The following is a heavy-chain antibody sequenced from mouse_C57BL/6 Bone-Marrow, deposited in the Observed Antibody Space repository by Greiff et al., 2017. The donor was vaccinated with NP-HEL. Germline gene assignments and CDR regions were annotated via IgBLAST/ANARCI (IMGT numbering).Heavy chain of an antibody. D-gene: IGHD2-4*01. CDR2: IHPNSGST. J-gene: IGHJ3*01. Sequence: VKLQESGAELVKPGASVKLSCKASGYTFTSYWMHWVKQRPGQGLEWIGMIHPNSGSTNYNEKFKSKATLTVDKSSSTAYMQLSSLTSEDSAVYYCARGLRRSYWGQGTLVTVSA. V-gene: IGHV1-64*01. CDR1: GYTFTSYW. CDR3: ARGLRRSY.